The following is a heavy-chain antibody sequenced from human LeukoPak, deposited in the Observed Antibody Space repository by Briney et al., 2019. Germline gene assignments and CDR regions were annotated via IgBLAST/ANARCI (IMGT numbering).Heavy chain of an antibody. CDR1: GGSFSGYY. CDR3: ARGLTYPYYYYMDV. J-gene: IGHJ6*03. CDR2: INHSGST. V-gene: IGHV4-34*01. Sequence: PSETLSLTCAVYGGSFSGYYWSWIRQPPGKGLEWIGEINHSGSTNYNPSLKSRVTISVDTSKNQFSLKLSSVTAADTAVYYCARGLTYPYYYYMDVWGKGTTVTVSS. D-gene: IGHD2-2*01.